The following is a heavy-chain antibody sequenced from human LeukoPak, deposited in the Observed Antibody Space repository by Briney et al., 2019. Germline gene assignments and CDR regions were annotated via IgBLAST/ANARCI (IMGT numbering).Heavy chain of an antibody. Sequence: PGGSLRLSCAASGFTFSSYAMHWVRQAPDKGLEWVAVIWNSGRNKYYADSVKGRFTISRDNSKDTMYLQMNNLRAEDTSVYYCASDLSGGSLNYWGQGTLVTVAS. J-gene: IGHJ4*02. D-gene: IGHD2-15*01. CDR3: ASDLSGGSLNY. V-gene: IGHV3-33*08. CDR2: IWNSGRNK. CDR1: GFTFSSYA.